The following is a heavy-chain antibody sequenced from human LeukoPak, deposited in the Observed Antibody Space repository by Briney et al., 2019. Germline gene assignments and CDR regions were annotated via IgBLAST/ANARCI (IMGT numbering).Heavy chain of an antibody. V-gene: IGHV3-48*03. D-gene: IGHD1-14*01. CDR1: GFTFSTYE. Sequence: HPGGSLRLSCAASGFTFSTYEINWVRQAPGKGLEWVSYISSSGSTIYYADSVKGRFTISRDNAKNSLYLQMNSLRAEDTAVYYCARGSHSNKPSYYYMDVWGKGTTVTVSS. CDR2: ISSSGSTI. CDR3: ARGSHSNKPSYYYMDV. J-gene: IGHJ6*03.